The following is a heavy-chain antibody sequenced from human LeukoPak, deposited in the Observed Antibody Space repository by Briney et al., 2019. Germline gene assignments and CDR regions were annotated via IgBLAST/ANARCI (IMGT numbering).Heavy chain of an antibody. D-gene: IGHD3-22*01. Sequence: GGSLRLSCAASGFTFSSYAMSWVRQAPGKGLEWVSAISGSGGSTYYADSVKGRFTISRDNSKNTLYLQMNSLRAEDTAVYYCAKDQWGHSSGYQEGIFDYWGQGTLVTVSS. V-gene: IGHV3-23*01. J-gene: IGHJ4*02. CDR3: AKDQWGHSSGYQEGIFDY. CDR1: GFTFSSYA. CDR2: ISGSGGST.